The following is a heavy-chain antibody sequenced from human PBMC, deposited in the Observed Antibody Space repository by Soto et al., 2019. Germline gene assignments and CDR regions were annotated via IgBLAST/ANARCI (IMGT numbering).Heavy chain of an antibody. CDR3: ARDRGFVVRAPPVDY. J-gene: IGHJ4*02. D-gene: IGHD3-10*01. CDR2: ISAYNGNT. Sequence: QVQLVQSGDEVKKPGASVKVSCKASGYPFTSYGISWVRQAPGQGLEWMGWISAYNGNTKYAQKLQGRVTMTTDTSTSTDYMELRSLRSDDTAVYYCARDRGFVVRAPPVDYWGQGTLVTVSS. V-gene: IGHV1-18*01. CDR1: GYPFTSYG.